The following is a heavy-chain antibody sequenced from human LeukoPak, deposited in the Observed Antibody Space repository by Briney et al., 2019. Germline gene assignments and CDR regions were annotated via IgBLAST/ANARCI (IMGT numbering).Heavy chain of an antibody. CDR1: GFTFSSYS. D-gene: IGHD1-26*01. V-gene: IGHV3-21*04. CDR2: IRFTGSYI. Sequence: GGSLRLSCAASGFTFSSYSLNWVRQAPGKGLEWVSSIRFTGSYIYYADSVKGRFTISRDDAKNLLSLQMISLRGDDTAVYYCAKDVGKWESLHFFDYWGQGTLVTVSS. J-gene: IGHJ4*02. CDR3: AKDVGKWESLHFFDY.